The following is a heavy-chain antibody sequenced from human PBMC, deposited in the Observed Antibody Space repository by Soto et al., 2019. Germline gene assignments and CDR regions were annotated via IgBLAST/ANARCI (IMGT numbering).Heavy chain of an antibody. CDR2: ISYDGSNK. CDR1: GFTISNYA. J-gene: IGHJ6*02. D-gene: IGHD1-7*01. Sequence: QVQLVESGGGVIQPPGSLTLSCAASGFTISNYAMHWVRQAPGKGLVWVAVISYDGSNKYYADSVKGPFTISRDNSKNTLYVQMSRPRACDWAGYYCAGDWNYGVYVMDVWGQGSTLTVSS. V-gene: IGHV3-30*04. CDR3: AGDWNYGVYVMDV.